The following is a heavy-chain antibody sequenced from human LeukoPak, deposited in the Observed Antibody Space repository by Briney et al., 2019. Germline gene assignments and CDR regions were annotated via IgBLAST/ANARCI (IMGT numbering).Heavy chain of an antibody. CDR1: GGSFSGYY. CDR3: ARGPSTYYDFWSGHQY. D-gene: IGHD3-3*01. Sequence: SXXLSLTCAVYGGSFSGYYSSWIRQPPGKGLEWFGEINHSGSTNYNTSLKSRVTISVVTSKKKFSLKLSSVTAAGTALYYCARGPSTYYDFWSGHQYWGQGTLVTVSS. J-gene: IGHJ4*02. V-gene: IGHV4-34*01. CDR2: INHSGST.